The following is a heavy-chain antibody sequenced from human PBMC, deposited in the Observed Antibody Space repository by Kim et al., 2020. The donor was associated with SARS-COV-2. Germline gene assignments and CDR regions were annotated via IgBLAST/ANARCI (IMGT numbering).Heavy chain of an antibody. D-gene: IGHD6-19*01. CDR3: AREIYGSGLKWFDP. CDR2: VYYSGST. CDR1: GGSVSSGSYY. V-gene: IGHV4-61*01. J-gene: IGHJ5*02. Sequence: SETLSLTCTVSGGSVSSGSYYWSWIRQPPGKGLEWIGYVYYSGSTNYNPSLKSRVTISVDTSKNQFSLKLSSVTAADTAVYYCAREIYGSGLKWFDPWGQGTLVTVSS.